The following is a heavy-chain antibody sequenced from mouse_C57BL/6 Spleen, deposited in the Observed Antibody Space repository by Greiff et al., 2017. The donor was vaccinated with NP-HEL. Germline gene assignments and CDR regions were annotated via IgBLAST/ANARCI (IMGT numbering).Heavy chain of an antibody. CDR1: GYTFTDYN. J-gene: IGHJ3*01. Sequence: EVQLQQSGPELVKPGASVKMSCKASGYTFTDYNMHWVKQSHGKSLEWIGYINPNNGGTSYNQKFKGKATLTVNKSSSTAYMELRSLTSEDSAVYYCASGYYGSTWFAYWGQGTLVTVSA. V-gene: IGHV1-22*01. D-gene: IGHD1-1*01. CDR3: ASGYYGSTWFAY. CDR2: INPNNGGT.